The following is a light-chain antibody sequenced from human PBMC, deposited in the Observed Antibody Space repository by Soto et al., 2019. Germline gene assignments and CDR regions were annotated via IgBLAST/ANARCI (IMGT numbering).Light chain of an antibody. Sequence: EIVFTQSPATLSLSPGERGTLSCRARQSVSSYLAWYQQKPGQAPRILIYDASNRDTGIPARFSGSGSGTDFTLTISSLQSEDFEIYYCQPYNNWPLTFGGGTKVDIK. CDR3: QPYNNWPLT. CDR2: DAS. V-gene: IGKV3-11*01. CDR1: QSVSSY. J-gene: IGKJ4*01.